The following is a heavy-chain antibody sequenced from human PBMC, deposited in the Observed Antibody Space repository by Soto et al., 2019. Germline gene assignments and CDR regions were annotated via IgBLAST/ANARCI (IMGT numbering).Heavy chain of an antibody. J-gene: IGHJ6*03. V-gene: IGHV3-23*01. CDR2: ISGSGGST. CDR1: GFTFSSYA. Sequence: GGSLRLSCAASGFTFSSYAMSWVRQAPGKGLEWVSAISGSGGSTYYADSVKGRFTISRDNSKNTLYLQMNSLRAEDTAVYYCAKGPYYDILTGMDVWGKGTTVTVS. D-gene: IGHD3-9*01. CDR3: AKGPYYDILTGMDV.